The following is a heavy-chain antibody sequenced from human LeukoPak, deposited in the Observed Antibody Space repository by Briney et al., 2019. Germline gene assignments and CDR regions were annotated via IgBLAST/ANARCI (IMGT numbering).Heavy chain of an antibody. V-gene: IGHV3-30*18. Sequence: PGGSLRLSCAASGFTFSRYGMHWVRKAPGKGLEWVAVILYDGSNKYYADSVKGRVTISRDNSKNTLYLQMNSLRAEDTAVYYCAKDHEPYCGGDCFNGDYWGQGTLVTVSS. CDR1: GFTFSRYG. J-gene: IGHJ4*02. CDR2: ILYDGSNK. D-gene: IGHD2-21*02. CDR3: AKDHEPYCGGDCFNGDY.